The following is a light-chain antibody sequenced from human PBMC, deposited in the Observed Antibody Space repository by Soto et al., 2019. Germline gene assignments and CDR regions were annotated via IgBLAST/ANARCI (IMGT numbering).Light chain of an antibody. Sequence: EIVLTQSPGTLSLSPGERATLSCRASLSVSSSYLAWYQQKPGQAPRLLIYGASSRATGIPDRFSGSGSVTDFTLTISRLEPEDFAVYYCQQYGSSPGTFGPGTKVDIK. CDR1: LSVSSSY. J-gene: IGKJ3*01. CDR3: QQYGSSPGT. V-gene: IGKV3-20*01. CDR2: GAS.